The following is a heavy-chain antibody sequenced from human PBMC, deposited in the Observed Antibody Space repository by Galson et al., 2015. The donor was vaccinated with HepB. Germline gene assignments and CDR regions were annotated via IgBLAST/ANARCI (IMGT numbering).Heavy chain of an antibody. CDR3: ARAYCSGTNCYDRDSGYQGIAFDV. V-gene: IGHV3-7*01. Sequence: SLRLSCAASGFGFLDYWMNWVRQAPGKGLQWVANIDQGGSEKYHVDSVQGRFTISRDNAKNSLYLQMNSLRAEDTAVYYCARAYCSGTNCYDRDSGYQGIAFDVWGRGTLVTVSS. CDR2: IDQGGSEK. CDR1: GFGFLDYW. J-gene: IGHJ3*01. D-gene: IGHD2-2*01.